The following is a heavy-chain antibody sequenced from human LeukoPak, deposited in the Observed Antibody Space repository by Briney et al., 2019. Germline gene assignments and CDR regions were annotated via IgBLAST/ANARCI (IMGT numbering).Heavy chain of an antibody. J-gene: IGHJ3*02. CDR3: ARVAAGTKAFDI. V-gene: IGHV1-24*01. CDR1: GYTLTELS. CDR2: FDPEDGET. D-gene: IGHD6-13*01. Sequence: GASVKVSCKVSGYTLTELSMHWVRQAPGKGLEWMGGFDPEDGETIYAQKFQGRVTITRDTSASTAYMGLSSLRSEDTAVYYCARVAAGTKAFDIWGQGTMVTVSS.